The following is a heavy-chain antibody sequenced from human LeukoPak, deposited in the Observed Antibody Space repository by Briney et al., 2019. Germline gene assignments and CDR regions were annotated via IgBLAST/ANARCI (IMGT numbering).Heavy chain of an antibody. CDR3: AADGNSGSCPFDY. J-gene: IGHJ4*02. Sequence: GTSVKVSCKASGFTFTSSAVQWVRQARGQRLEWIGWIVVGSGNTNYAQKFQERVTITRDMSTSTAYMELSSLRSEDTAVYYCAADGNSGSCPFDYWGQGTLVTVSS. V-gene: IGHV1-58*01. CDR1: GFTFTSSA. D-gene: IGHD1-26*01. CDR2: IVVGSGNT.